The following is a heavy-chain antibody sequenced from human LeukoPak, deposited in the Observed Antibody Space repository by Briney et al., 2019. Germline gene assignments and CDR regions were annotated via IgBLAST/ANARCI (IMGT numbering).Heavy chain of an antibody. CDR3: AEGGGLTAFDI. CDR2: ISGSGGTT. J-gene: IGHJ3*02. D-gene: IGHD3-16*01. V-gene: IGHV3-23*01. CDR1: GFTFSSYA. Sequence: GGSLRLSCAASGFTFSSYAMSWARQAPGRGLEWVSAISGSGGTTDYADSVKGRFTISRDNSKNPPYMQMNSLRAEDTAVYYCAEGGGLTAFDIWGQGTMVTVSS.